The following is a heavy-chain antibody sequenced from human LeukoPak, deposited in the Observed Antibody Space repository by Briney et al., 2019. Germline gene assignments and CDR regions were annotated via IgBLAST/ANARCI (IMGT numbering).Heavy chain of an antibody. CDR3: ARDGCSGGSCYSGYYYYYMDV. V-gene: IGHV3-48*03. Sequence: PGGSLRLSCAASGFTFSSYEMNWVRQAPGKGLEWVSYISSSGSTIYYADSVKGRFTISRDNAKNSLYLQMNSLRAEDTAVYYCARDGCSGGSCYSGYYYYYMDVWGKGTTVTVSS. CDR2: ISSSGSTI. CDR1: GFTFSSYE. D-gene: IGHD2-15*01. J-gene: IGHJ6*03.